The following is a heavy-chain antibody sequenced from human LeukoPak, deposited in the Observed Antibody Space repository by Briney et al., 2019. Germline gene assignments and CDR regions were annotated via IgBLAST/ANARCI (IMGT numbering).Heavy chain of an antibody. Sequence: PGGSLRLSCAASGFPFSSYVMRWVRQGPGKGLQWVSAISGSGDSTDYADSVKGRFTISRDNSKNTLYLQMNSLRAEDTAVYYCARDGPLYSGFGVCYFDYWGQGTLVTVSS. CDR2: ISGSGDST. CDR3: ARDGPLYSGFGVCYFDY. V-gene: IGHV3-23*01. CDR1: GFPFSSYV. J-gene: IGHJ4*02. D-gene: IGHD5-12*01.